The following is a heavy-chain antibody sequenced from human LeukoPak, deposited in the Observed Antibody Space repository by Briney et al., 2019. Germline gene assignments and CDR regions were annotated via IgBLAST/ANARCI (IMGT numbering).Heavy chain of an antibody. J-gene: IGHJ4*02. CDR1: GFTFSSYG. CDR3: AKDGRTGRTGSHDY. CDR2: ISYDGSNK. V-gene: IGHV3-30*18. D-gene: IGHD1-1*01. Sequence: PGGSLRLSCAASGFTFSSYGMPWVRQAPGKGLEWVAVISYDGSNKYYADSVKGRFTISRDNSKNTLYLQMNSLRAEDTAVYYCAKDGRTGRTGSHDYWGQGTLVTISS.